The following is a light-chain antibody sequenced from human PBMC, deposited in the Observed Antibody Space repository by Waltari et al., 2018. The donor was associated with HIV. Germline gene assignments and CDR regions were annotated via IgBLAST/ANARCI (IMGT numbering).Light chain of an antibody. CDR2: LAS. V-gene: IGKV2-28*01. Sequence: IVMTQSPLSLPVTPGEPASISCRSSQSLLNSNTYTYLDWYLQKPGQSPNLLIYLASKRASGFPDRFSGSQSGTDFTLKISRVESEDVGVYYCMQTLQTPYTFGQGTKLEIK. CDR3: MQTLQTPYT. CDR1: QSLLNSNTYTY. J-gene: IGKJ2*01.